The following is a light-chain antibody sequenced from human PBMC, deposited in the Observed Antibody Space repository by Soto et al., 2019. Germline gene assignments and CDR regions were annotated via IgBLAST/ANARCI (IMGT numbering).Light chain of an antibody. CDR1: QGIRSA. CDR3: QQFNSYLT. CDR2: DAS. V-gene: IGKV1-13*02. J-gene: IGKJ4*01. Sequence: AIQLTQSPSSLSASVGDRVTITCRASQGIRSALAWYQQKPGEAPKLLIYDASTLESGVPSRFSGSGSGTEFTLNISSLQPEDFATYYCQQFNSYLTFGGGTKVEIK.